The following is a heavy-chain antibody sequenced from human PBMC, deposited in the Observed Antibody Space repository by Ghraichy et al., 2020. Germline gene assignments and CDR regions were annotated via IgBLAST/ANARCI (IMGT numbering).Heavy chain of an antibody. V-gene: IGHV5-51*01. Sequence: GESLNISCRGSGYSFTTYWIGWVPQMPGKGLEWMGIIYPGDSDTRYSPSFQGQVTISVDKSISTAYLQWSSLKASDTAMYYCSRPVLDYDVLTGYYDPPYLDSWGQGTLVPVSS. D-gene: IGHD3-9*01. J-gene: IGHJ4*02. CDR3: SRPVLDYDVLTGYYDPPYLDS. CDR1: GYSFTTYW. CDR2: IYPGDSDT.